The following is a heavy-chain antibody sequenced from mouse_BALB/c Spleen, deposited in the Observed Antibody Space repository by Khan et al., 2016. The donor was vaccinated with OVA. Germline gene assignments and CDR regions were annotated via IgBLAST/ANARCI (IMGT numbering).Heavy chain of an antibody. Sequence: VQLQESGTELVKPGASVRLSCKASGYTFTSYQMYWVTQRPGQGLEWIGEITPSNVGTNFNQKFKSKATLTVDASSSTAFMPLRSLLSEDAAVYYCIRGGYGGFAYWGQGTLVTVSA. V-gene: IGHV1-53*01. CDR2: ITPSNVGT. CDR3: IRGGYGGFAY. J-gene: IGHJ3*01. CDR1: GYTFTSYQ. D-gene: IGHD1-1*01.